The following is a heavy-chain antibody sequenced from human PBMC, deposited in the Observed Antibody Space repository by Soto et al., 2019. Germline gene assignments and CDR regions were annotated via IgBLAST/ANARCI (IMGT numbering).Heavy chain of an antibody. Sequence: GGSLRLSCAASGFTFSNAWINWVRQAPGKGLEWVSAISGSGGSTYYADSVKGRFTISRDNSKNTLYLQMNSLRAEDTAVYYCARAEDYDFWSGHTGYYMDVWGKGTTVTVSS. J-gene: IGHJ6*03. CDR3: ARAEDYDFWSGHTGYYMDV. CDR1: GFTFSNAW. V-gene: IGHV3-23*01. CDR2: ISGSGGST. D-gene: IGHD3-3*01.